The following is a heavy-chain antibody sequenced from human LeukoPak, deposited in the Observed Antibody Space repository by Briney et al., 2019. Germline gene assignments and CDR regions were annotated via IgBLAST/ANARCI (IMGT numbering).Heavy chain of an antibody. V-gene: IGHV4-39*01. D-gene: IGHD1-1*01. CDR1: GGSIRSSYYY. CDR2: IYDSGST. CDR3: ARGTNYYYYGMDV. J-gene: IGHJ6*02. Sequence: PSETLSLTCTVSGGSIRSSYYYWGWIRQPPGKGLEWIGSIYDSGSTYYNPSLKSRVTISVDTSKNQFSLKLNSVTAADTAVYYCARGTNYYYYGMDVWGQGTTVTVSS.